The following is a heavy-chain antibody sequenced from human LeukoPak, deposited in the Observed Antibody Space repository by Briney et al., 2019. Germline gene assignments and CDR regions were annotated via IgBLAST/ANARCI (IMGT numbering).Heavy chain of an antibody. V-gene: IGHV3-23*01. D-gene: IGHD2-2*01. J-gene: IGHJ4*02. Sequence: GGSLRLSCAASGFTFSSYAMSWVRPAPGKGLEWVSAISGSGGSTYYADSVKGRFTISRDNSKNTLYLQMNSLRAEDTAVYYCAKDRPYCSSTSCYREYYFDYWGQGTLVTVSS. CDR1: GFTFSSYA. CDR2: ISGSGGST. CDR3: AKDRPYCSSTSCYREYYFDY.